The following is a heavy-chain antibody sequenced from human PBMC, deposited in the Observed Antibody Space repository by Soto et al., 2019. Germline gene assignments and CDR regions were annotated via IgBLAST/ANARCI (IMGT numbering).Heavy chain of an antibody. Sequence: QVQLLQWGAGLLTPSETLSLTCAVSGGSFNRNYWSWVRQPPGKGLEWIGEVYYTGSTNYNPSLKSRVTISADTSQKQFSLKLTSVTAADTARYYCASARWDYWGQGTLVTVSS. V-gene: IGHV4-34*01. CDR3: ASARWDY. CDR1: GGSFNRNY. CDR2: VYYTGST. J-gene: IGHJ4*02.